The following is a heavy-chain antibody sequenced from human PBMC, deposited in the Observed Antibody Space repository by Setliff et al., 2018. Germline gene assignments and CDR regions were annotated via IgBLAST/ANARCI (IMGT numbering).Heavy chain of an antibody. CDR1: GGSFSSYY. J-gene: IGHJ5*02. CDR3: ARVTNWGLDLRFDP. CDR2: IYYSGST. Sequence: ASETLSLTCAVYGGSFSSYYWSWIRQPPGKGLEWIGYIYYSGSTNYNPSLKSRVTMSVATFENHFSLKLNSLTAADTAVYYCARVTNWGLDLRFDPWGQEILVTVSS. D-gene: IGHD7-27*01. V-gene: IGHV4-59*01.